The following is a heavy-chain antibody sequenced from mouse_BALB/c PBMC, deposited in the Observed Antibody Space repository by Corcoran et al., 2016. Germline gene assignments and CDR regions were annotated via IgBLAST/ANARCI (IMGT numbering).Heavy chain of an antibody. CDR3: ASSTMITTYALDY. J-gene: IGHJ4*01. V-gene: IGHV1-18*01. Sequence: EVQLQQSGPELVKPGASMKISCKASGYSFTGYTMNWVKQSHGKNLEWIGLINPYNGGTSYNQKFKGKSTLTVDKSSSTAYMDRLSLTYEESAVYYCASSTMITTYALDYGGQGTSVTVSS. CDR2: INPYNGGT. CDR1: GYSFTGYT. D-gene: IGHD2-4*01.